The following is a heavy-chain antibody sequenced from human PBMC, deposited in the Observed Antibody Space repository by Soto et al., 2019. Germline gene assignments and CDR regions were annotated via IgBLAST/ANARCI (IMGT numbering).Heavy chain of an antibody. D-gene: IGHD2-2*02. Sequence: PSETLSVTCAFYGGSFSVYYWSWIRQPPGKGLELTGEINHSGSTNYNPSLKSRVTISVDTSKNQFSLKLSSVTAADTAVYYCARSGERVEKRIPAAKPTNWFDPWGQGTLVTVSS. J-gene: IGHJ5*02. CDR1: GGSFSVYY. CDR2: INHSGST. V-gene: IGHV4-34*01. CDR3: ARSGERVEKRIPAAKPTNWFDP.